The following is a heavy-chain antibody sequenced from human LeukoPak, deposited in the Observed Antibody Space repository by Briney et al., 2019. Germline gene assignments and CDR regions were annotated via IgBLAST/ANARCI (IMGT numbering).Heavy chain of an antibody. J-gene: IGHJ4*02. V-gene: IGHV5-51*01. CDR3: ARLTPPRGLAVAATGFDY. CDR1: GYSFTSYW. D-gene: IGHD6-19*01. CDR2: IYPGDSDT. Sequence: GESLKISCKGSGYSFTSYWIGWVRQMPGKGLEWMGIIYPGDSDTRYSPSFQGQVTISADKSISTAYLQWSSLKASDTAMYYCARLTPPRGLAVAATGFDYWGQGTLVTVSS.